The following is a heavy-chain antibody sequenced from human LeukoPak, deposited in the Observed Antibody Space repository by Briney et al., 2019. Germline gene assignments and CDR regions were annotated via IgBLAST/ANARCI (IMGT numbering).Heavy chain of an antibody. CDR1: GGSFSGYS. Sequence: SETLSLTCAVFGGSFSGYSWSWIRQPPGKGLEWIGEIKHSGSSNYNPYLKSRVTIFLDKSKNQFFLKLMSVTAADTAVYFCATDYFKYNDGSCPFDSWGQGSLVTVSS. V-gene: IGHV4-34*01. J-gene: IGHJ4*02. CDR2: IKHSGSS. CDR3: ATDYFKYNDGSCPFDS. D-gene: IGHD3-22*01.